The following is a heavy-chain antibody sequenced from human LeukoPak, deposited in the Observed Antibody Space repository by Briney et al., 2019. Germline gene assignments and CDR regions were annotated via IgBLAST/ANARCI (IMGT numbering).Heavy chain of an antibody. J-gene: IGHJ4*02. V-gene: IGHV3-74*01. CDR1: GYTFSSAW. CDR2: INSDGSST. Sequence: GGSLRLSCAGTGYTFSSAWMHWVRQAPGKGLVWVSRINSDGSSTRYADSVRGRFTISRDNAKNSLYLQMNSLRAEDTAVYYCAREDILTGYDDYWGQGTLVTVSS. CDR3: AREDILTGYDDY. D-gene: IGHD3-9*01.